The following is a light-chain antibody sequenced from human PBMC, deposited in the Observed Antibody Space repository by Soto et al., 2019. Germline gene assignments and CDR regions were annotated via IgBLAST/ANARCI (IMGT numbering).Light chain of an antibody. V-gene: IGKV3-20*01. J-gene: IGKJ4*01. CDR3: QQYGSFS. CDR2: GAS. Sequence: EIVLTQSPGTLSLSPGERATLSCRASQYFSSSYLAWYQQKPGQAPRLLIHGASNRATGIPDRFSGSGSGTDFTLTISRLEPEDFGVYYCQQYGSFSFGGGTKVDIK. CDR1: QYFSSSY.